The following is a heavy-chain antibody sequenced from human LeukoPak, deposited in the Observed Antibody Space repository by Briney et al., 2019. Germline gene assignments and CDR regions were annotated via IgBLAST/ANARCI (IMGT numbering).Heavy chain of an antibody. V-gene: IGHV3-9*01. J-gene: IGHJ4*02. CDR1: GFTFDNYA. CDR2: IAWNSNT. CDR3: AKGMNSYGSGSSYNPWGPFDS. D-gene: IGHD3-10*01. Sequence: GRSLRLSCAASGFTFDNYAMHWVRQAPGKGLEWVSGIAWNSNTGFADSVKGRFIISRDNAENSLYLQMNSLTPEDTAFYFCAKGMNSYGSGSSYNPWGPFDSWGQGTLVTVSS.